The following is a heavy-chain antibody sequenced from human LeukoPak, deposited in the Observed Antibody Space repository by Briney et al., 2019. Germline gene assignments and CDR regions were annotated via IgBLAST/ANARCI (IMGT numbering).Heavy chain of an antibody. D-gene: IGHD3-9*01. Sequence: SVKVSCKASGYTCPSYGISWVRQAPGQGLEWMGWISADNGNTNYAQKLQGRVTMTTDTSTSTAYMELRSLRSDDTAVYYCARDPDYDILTGYSDAFDIWGQGTMVTVSS. CDR3: ARDPDYDILTGYSDAFDI. V-gene: IGHV1-18*04. CDR2: ISADNGNT. J-gene: IGHJ3*02. CDR1: GYTCPSYG.